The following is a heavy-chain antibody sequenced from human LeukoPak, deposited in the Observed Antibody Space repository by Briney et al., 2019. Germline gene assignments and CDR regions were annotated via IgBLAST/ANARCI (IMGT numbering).Heavy chain of an antibody. V-gene: IGHV3-30*02. CDR2: IRYDGSNK. CDR3: ANRPPNYYYYMDV. Sequence: GRSLRLSCAASGFTFSSYGMHWVRQAPGKGLEWVAFIRYDGSNKYYADSVKGRFTISRDNSKNTLYLQMNSLRAEDTAVYYCANRPPNYYYYMDVWGKGTTVTISS. CDR1: GFTFSSYG. J-gene: IGHJ6*03.